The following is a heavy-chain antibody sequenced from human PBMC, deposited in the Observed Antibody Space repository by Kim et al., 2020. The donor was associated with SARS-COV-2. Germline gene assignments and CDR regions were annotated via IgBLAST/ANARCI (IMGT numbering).Heavy chain of an antibody. CDR1: GGSITSSDYY. J-gene: IGHJ4*02. CDR3: ARHAGYKYGHDDDHFDY. V-gene: IGHV4-39*01. Sequence: SETLSLTCSVSGGSITSSDYYWSWIRQTPGKGLEWIGSIYYTGSTYYYPSPKSRVTISVDTFKNQFYLRLKSVTATDRAVYYCARHAGYKYGHDDDHFDYWGQGTLVTVSS. D-gene: IGHD5-18*01. CDR2: IYYTGST.